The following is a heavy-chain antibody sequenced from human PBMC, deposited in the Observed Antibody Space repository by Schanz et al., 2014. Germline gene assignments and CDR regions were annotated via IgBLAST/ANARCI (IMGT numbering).Heavy chain of an antibody. V-gene: IGHV1-69*04. Sequence: QVQLVQSGAEVKKPGSSVTVSCKASGYTFTSYGINWVRQAPGQGLEWMGRIIPILGIANYAQKFQGRVTITADRSTSTAYMELSSLRSEDTAVYYCARGYGDSPTDFWGQGTLVTVSS. J-gene: IGHJ4*02. D-gene: IGHD4-17*01. CDR1: GYTFTSYG. CDR2: IIPILGIA. CDR3: ARGYGDSPTDF.